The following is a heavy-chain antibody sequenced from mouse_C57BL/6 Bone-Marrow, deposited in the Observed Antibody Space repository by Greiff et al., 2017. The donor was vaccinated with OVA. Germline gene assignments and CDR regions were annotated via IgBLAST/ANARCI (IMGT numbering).Heavy chain of an antibody. CDR3: ARGDGSSYDYAMDY. Sequence: QVQLKQSGPGLVQPSQSLSITCTVSGFSFTSYGVHWVRQSPGKGLEWLGVIWSGGSTDYNAAFISRLSISKDNSKSQVFFKMNSLQADDTAIYYCARGDGSSYDYAMDYWGQGTSVTVSS. D-gene: IGHD1-1*01. J-gene: IGHJ4*01. CDR1: GFSFTSYG. V-gene: IGHV2-2*01. CDR2: IWSGGST.